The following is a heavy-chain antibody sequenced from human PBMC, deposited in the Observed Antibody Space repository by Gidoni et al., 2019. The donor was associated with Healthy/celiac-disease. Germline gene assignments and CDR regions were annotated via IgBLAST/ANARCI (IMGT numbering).Heavy chain of an antibody. CDR3: ARDRGVYDGFDY. J-gene: IGHJ4*02. CDR1: GFTFSSYA. Sequence: QVQLVASGGGVVQPGRSLRLSCAAYGFTFSSYAMHWVRQAPGKGLEWVAVISYDGSNKYYADSVKGRFTISRDNSKNTLYLQMNSLRAEDTAVYYCARDRGVYDGFDYWGQGTLVTVSS. V-gene: IGHV3-30-3*01. CDR2: ISYDGSNK. D-gene: IGHD3-22*01.